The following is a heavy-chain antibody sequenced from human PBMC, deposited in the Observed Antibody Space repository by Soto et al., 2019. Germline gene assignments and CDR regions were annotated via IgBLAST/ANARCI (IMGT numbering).Heavy chain of an antibody. CDR1: GGSISSGGYY. D-gene: IGHD1-26*01. Sequence: SETLSLTCTVSGGSISSGGYYWSWIRQHPGKGLEWIGYIYYSGSTYYNPSLKSRVTISVDTSKNQFSLKLSSVTAADTAVYYCARGGGAYCYYGMDVWGQGTTVTVSS. V-gene: IGHV4-31*03. J-gene: IGHJ6*02. CDR2: IYYSGST. CDR3: ARGGGAYCYYGMDV.